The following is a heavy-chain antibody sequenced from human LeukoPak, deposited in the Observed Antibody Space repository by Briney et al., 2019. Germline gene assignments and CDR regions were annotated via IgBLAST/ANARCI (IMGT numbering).Heavy chain of an antibody. CDR2: MNPNSGNT. CDR3: AREWAADNNWFDP. CDR1: GYTFTSYD. D-gene: IGHD6-13*01. Sequence: GASVKVSCKASGYTFTSYDINWVRQATGQGLEWMGWMNPNSGNTGYAQKFQGRVTMTRNTSISTAYMELSSLRSEDTAVYYCAREWAADNNWFDPWGQGTLVTVSS. J-gene: IGHJ5*02. V-gene: IGHV1-8*01.